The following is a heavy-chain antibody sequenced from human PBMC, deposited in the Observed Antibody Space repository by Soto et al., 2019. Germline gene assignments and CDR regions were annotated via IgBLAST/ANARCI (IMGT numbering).Heavy chain of an antibody. V-gene: IGHV3-30-3*01. CDR2: ISYDGSDK. CDR1: GFTFSPYT. Sequence: GGSLRLSCAASGFTFSPYTMHWVRQTPGKGLEWVAVISYDGSDKNFADSVRGRFTISRDNSKNTLFLQMDSLRAEDTALYYCARGGGFCGADCYKGGIDYWGQGALVTVSS. D-gene: IGHD2-21*02. J-gene: IGHJ4*02. CDR3: ARGGGFCGADCYKGGIDY.